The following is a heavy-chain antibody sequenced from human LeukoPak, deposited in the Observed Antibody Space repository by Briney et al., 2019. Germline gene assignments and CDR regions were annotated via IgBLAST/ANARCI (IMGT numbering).Heavy chain of an antibody. CDR1: GFTFNNYA. V-gene: IGHV3-23*01. Sequence: GESLRLSCAASGFTFNNYAMNWVRQAPGKGLEWVSAISGGGGSTYYADSVKGRFTISRDNSKNTLYLQMNSLRAEDTAVYYCAKDRSSSWYWGDDYWGQGTLVTVSS. J-gene: IGHJ4*02. D-gene: IGHD6-13*01. CDR3: AKDRSSSWYWGDDY. CDR2: ISGGGGST.